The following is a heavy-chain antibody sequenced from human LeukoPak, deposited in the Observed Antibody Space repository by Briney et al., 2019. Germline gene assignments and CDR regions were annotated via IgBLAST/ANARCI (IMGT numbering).Heavy chain of an antibody. J-gene: IGHJ4*02. D-gene: IGHD3-22*01. V-gene: IGHV3-48*03. CDR1: GFTFSSYE. Sequence: PGGSLRLSCAASGFTFSSYEMNWVRQAPGKGLEWVSYISSSGSTIYYADSVKGRFTISRDNAKNSLYLQMNSLRAEDTAVYYCARAGANLRSSGYLYWGQGTLVTVSS. CDR3: ARAGANLRSSGYLY. CDR2: ISSSGSTI.